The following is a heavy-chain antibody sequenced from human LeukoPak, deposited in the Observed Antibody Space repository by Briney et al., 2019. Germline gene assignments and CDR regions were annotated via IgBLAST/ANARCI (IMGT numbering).Heavy chain of an antibody. CDR3: ARTRGALTDYYCYMDV. D-gene: IGHD1-26*01. V-gene: IGHV4-31*03. Sequence: SETLSLTCTVSGGSISSGGYYWSWIRQHPGKGLEWIGYIYYSGSTYYNPSLKSRVTISVDTSKNQFSLKLSSVTAADTAVYYCARTRGALTDYYCYMDVWGKGTTVTVSS. CDR1: GGSISSGGYY. CDR2: IYYSGST. J-gene: IGHJ6*03.